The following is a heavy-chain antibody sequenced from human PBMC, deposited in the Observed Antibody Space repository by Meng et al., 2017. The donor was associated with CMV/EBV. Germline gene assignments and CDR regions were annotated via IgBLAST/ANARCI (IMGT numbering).Heavy chain of an antibody. CDR2: INHSGST. J-gene: IGHJ4*02. Sequence: QGQLQQAVAGLLKPSETLSLTCAVYGGSFSGYYWSWIRPPPGNGLEWIVEINHSGSTNYNPSLKSRVTISVDTSKNQFSLKLSSVTAADTAVYYCARGRTGEHDFWSGYWADYWGQGTLVTASS. D-gene: IGHD3-3*01. CDR1: GGSFSGYY. CDR3: ARGRTGEHDFWSGYWADY. V-gene: IGHV4-34*01.